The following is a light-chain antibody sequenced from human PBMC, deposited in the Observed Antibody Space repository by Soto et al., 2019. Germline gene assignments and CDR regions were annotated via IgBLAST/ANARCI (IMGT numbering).Light chain of an antibody. CDR2: GAS. CDR3: QQYNNWHLT. J-gene: IGKJ4*01. Sequence: EIVLTQSPATLSVSPGERATLSCRASQSVSSDLTWFQQKPGQAPRLLIYGASTRATGIPARFSGSGSGTEFTLTISSLQSEDLAIYYCQQYNNWHLTFGGGTKVEIK. CDR1: QSVSSD. V-gene: IGKV3-15*01.